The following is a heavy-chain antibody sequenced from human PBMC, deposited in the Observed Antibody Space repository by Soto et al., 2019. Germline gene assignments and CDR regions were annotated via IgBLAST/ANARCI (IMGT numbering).Heavy chain of an antibody. V-gene: IGHV3-23*01. CDR2: ISGSGGDT. D-gene: IGHD3-16*01. J-gene: IGHJ4*02. Sequence: GGSLRLSCAASGFTFSTYGMGWVLQPPWKGLEWVSGISGSGGDTYYADSVKGRFTISRDNSKNTLYLRMNSLRAEDTAVYYCARAQTLTRDYLEDWGQGTPVTVSS. CDR3: ARAQTLTRDYLED. CDR1: GFTFSTYG.